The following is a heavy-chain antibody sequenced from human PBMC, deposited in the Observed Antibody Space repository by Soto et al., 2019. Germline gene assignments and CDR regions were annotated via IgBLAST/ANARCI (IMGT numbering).Heavy chain of an antibody. CDR1: DFTFSDYY. CDR3: SREGISNYGYGSDY. CDR2: ISSSGSTI. Sequence: LVESGGGLVKPGGSLKLSCAASDFTFSDYYMSWIRQAPGKELEWVSYISSSGSTIYYADSVKGRFTISRDNAKNSLYLQMNRLRAEDTAVYYCSREGISNYGYGSDYWGQGTLVTVSS. D-gene: IGHD4-17*01. V-gene: IGHV3-11*01. J-gene: IGHJ4*02.